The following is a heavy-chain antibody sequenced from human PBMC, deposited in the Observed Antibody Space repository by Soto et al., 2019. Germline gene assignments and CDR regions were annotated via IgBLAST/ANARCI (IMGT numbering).Heavy chain of an antibody. CDR2: ISSDGDTT. CDR1: GFTFSTYA. CDR3: VKDWSGGRCPCMDV. D-gene: IGHD3-3*01. V-gene: IGHV3-23*01. Sequence: EVQLLESGGGLIQPGGSLRLSCAASGFTFSTYAMTWVRQSPGKGLEWVSSISSDGDTTYFADSVKGRFTISRDNSKNTLYLQMTSLRAEDTAVYYCVKDWSGGRCPCMDVWGQGTTVTVSS. J-gene: IGHJ6*02.